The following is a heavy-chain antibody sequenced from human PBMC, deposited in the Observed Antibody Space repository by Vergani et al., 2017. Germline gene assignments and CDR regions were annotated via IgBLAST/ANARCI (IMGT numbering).Heavy chain of an antibody. Sequence: EVQLVESGGGLVQPGGSLRLSCAASGFTFSRHWMHWVRQAPGKGLVWVSRVNPEGTNTPYADSVKGRFTISRDNAKNMMYLQLNSLRDEDTAVYYCARDGYCDHGVCYITYYYYMDVWVKGTAVTVSS. J-gene: IGHJ6*03. CDR1: GFTFSRHW. D-gene: IGHD2-8*01. CDR3: ARDGYCDHGVCYITYYYYMDV. CDR2: VNPEGTNT. V-gene: IGHV3-74*01.